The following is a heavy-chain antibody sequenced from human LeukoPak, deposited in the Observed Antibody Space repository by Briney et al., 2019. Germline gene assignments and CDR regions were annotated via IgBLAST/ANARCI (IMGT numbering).Heavy chain of an antibody. CDR3: ARVDYYDSRVFDY. D-gene: IGHD3-22*01. CDR1: GGSISSYY. Sequence: SETLSLTCTVSGGSISSYYWSWIRQPPGKGLEWIGYIYYSGSTNYNPSLKSRVTISVDTSKNQFSLILNSVTAADTAVYYCARVDYYDSRVFDYWGQGTLVTVSS. J-gene: IGHJ4*02. CDR2: IYYSGST. V-gene: IGHV4-59*01.